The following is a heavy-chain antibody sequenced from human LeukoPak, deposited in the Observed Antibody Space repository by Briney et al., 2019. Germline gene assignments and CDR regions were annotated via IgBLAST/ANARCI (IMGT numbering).Heavy chain of an antibody. Sequence: SETLSLTCTVPGGPISSYYWSWIPQTPGKGLERIGYIYYSGRTNYNPSLKCRVTISVDTSKNQFSLKLSSVTAADTAVYYCARVRAVAGDPFDIWGQGTMVTVSS. CDR3: ARVRAVAGDPFDI. V-gene: IGHV4-59*01. J-gene: IGHJ3*02. CDR1: GGPISSYY. CDR2: IYYSGRT. D-gene: IGHD6-19*01.